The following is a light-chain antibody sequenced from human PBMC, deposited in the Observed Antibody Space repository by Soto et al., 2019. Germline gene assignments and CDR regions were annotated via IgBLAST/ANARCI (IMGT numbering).Light chain of an antibody. CDR1: QSVSSY. J-gene: IGKJ2*01. CDR2: DAS. Sequence: EIVLTQSPATLYLSPGERATLSCRASQSVSSYLAWYQQKPGQAPRLLIYDASNRATGIPARFSGSGSGTDFTLTISSLEPEDFAVYYCQQRSNWGYTFGQGTKLEIK. V-gene: IGKV3-11*01. CDR3: QQRSNWGYT.